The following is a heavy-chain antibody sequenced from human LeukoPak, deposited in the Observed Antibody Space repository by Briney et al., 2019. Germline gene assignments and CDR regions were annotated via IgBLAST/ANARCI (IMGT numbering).Heavy chain of an antibody. V-gene: IGHV4-30-4*01. Sequence: SQTLSLTCTVSGGSISSGDYYWSWIRQPPGKGLECIGYMHYSGSTYYNPSLKSRVTISVDRSKNQFSLKLSSVTAADTAVYYCARARGSVAWWNGAFDIWGQGTMVTVSS. D-gene: IGHD2-8*02. CDR3: ARARGSVAWWNGAFDI. J-gene: IGHJ3*02. CDR1: GGSISSGDYY. CDR2: MHYSGST.